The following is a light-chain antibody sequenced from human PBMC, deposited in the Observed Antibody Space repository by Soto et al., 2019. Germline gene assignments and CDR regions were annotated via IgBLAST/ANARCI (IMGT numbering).Light chain of an antibody. Sequence: EIVMTQSPATLSVSPGERATLSCRASQSVSSNLACYQQKPGQAPRLLIYGASTRATGIPARFSGSGSGTEFPLTISSLQSEDFAVYYCQQYNNWPPSYTFGQGTRLEIK. V-gene: IGKV3-15*01. CDR2: GAS. CDR3: QQYNNWPPSYT. J-gene: IGKJ5*01. CDR1: QSVSSN.